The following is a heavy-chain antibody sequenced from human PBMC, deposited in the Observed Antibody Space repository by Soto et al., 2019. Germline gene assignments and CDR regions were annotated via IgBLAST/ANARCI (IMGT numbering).Heavy chain of an antibody. V-gene: IGHV3-33*01. Sequence: RGSLRLSCERSRFPFRSYGIQWVRQAPGKGLEWLGPIWNDGSHTYYADSVTGRFTISRDNSKNTVFLQVSNLRAEDTVVYFCARDRTGSGGYSDSWGQGTLVTVSS. J-gene: IGHJ4*02. CDR1: RFPFRSYG. D-gene: IGHD2-15*01. CDR2: IWNDGSHT. CDR3: ARDRTGSGGYSDS.